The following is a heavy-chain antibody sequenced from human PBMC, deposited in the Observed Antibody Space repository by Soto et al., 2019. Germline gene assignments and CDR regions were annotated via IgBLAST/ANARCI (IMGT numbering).Heavy chain of an antibody. CDR1: GGSFSGYY. Sequence: QVRLQQWGTGLLKSSETLSLTCAVYGGSFSGYYWSWLRQPPGKGLEWIGEINHSGSPNYNPSLNSRVSISVDTSKNQFSLKMTSVTAAGTAVYYCATANWSHHYFDPWGQGTLVTVSS. D-gene: IGHD1-1*01. V-gene: IGHV4-34*01. J-gene: IGHJ5*02. CDR3: ATANWSHHYFDP. CDR2: INHSGSP.